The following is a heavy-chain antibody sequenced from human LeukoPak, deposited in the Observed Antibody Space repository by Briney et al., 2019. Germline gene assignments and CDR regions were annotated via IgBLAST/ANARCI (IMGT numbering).Heavy chain of an antibody. Sequence: SVKVSCKASGGTFSSYAISWVRQAPGQGLEWMGGIIPIFGIANYAQKFQGRVTITADKSTSTAYMELSSLRSEDTAVYCCARVRYYDSSGDPFDYWGQGTLVTVSS. V-gene: IGHV1-69*10. J-gene: IGHJ4*02. CDR3: ARVRYYDSSGDPFDY. CDR2: IIPIFGIA. D-gene: IGHD3-22*01. CDR1: GGTFSSYA.